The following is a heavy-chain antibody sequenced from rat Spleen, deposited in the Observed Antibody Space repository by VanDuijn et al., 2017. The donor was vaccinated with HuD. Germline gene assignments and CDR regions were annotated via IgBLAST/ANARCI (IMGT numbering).Heavy chain of an antibody. CDR1: GYTFSSYD. D-gene: IGHD1-6*01. CDR2: INPGSGGT. V-gene: IGHV1-60*01. J-gene: IGHJ2*01. CDR3: ARPHTTAIGDYFDY. Sequence: QVQLQQSGAELTKPGSSVMISCKASGYTFSSYDISWMKQRPGQALEWIGAINPGSGGTGYNEKFKGKATLTVDKSSSTAFMQLSSRTPEDTAVYYCARPHTTAIGDYFDYWGQGVMVTVSS.